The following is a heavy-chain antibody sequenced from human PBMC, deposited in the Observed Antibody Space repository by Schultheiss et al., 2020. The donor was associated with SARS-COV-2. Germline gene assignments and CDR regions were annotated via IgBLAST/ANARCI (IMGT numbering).Heavy chain of an antibody. J-gene: IGHJ5*02. CDR3: ARDRQQLDLYNWFDP. CDR2: IIPIFGTA. D-gene: IGHD6-13*01. Sequence: SVKVSCKASGGTFSSYAISWVRQAPGQGLEWMGGIIPIFGTANYAQKFQGRVTITADESTSTAYMELSSLRSEDTAVYYCARDRQQLDLYNWFDPWGQGTLVTVSS. CDR1: GGTFSSYA. V-gene: IGHV1-69*13.